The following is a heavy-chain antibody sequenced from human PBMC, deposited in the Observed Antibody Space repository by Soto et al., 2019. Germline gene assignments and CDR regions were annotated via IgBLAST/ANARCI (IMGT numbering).Heavy chain of an antibody. J-gene: IGHJ4*02. CDR2: ISGSGGST. Sequence: EVQLLESGGGLVQPGGSLRLSCAASGFTFSSYAMSWVRQAPGKGLEWVSAISGSGGSTYYADSVKGRFTISRDNSKNTLYLQMNSLRAEDTAVYYCAKGLGEGIAVAGTTHAPDYWGQGTLVTVSS. D-gene: IGHD6-19*01. V-gene: IGHV3-23*01. CDR1: GFTFSSYA. CDR3: AKGLGEGIAVAGTTHAPDY.